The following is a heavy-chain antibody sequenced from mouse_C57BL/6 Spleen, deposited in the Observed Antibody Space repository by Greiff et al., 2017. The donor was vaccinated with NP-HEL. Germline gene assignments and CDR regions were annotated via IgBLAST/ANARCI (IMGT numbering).Heavy chain of an antibody. J-gene: IGHJ1*03. Sequence: QVQLKQSGAELVKPGASVKISCKASGYAFSSYWMNWVKQRPGKGLEWIGQIYPGDGDTNYNGKFKGKATLTADKSSSTAYMQLSSLTSEDSAVYFCAREVYYGSSYGYFDVWGTGTTVTVSS. V-gene: IGHV1-80*01. CDR3: AREVYYGSSYGYFDV. D-gene: IGHD1-1*01. CDR1: GYAFSSYW. CDR2: IYPGDGDT.